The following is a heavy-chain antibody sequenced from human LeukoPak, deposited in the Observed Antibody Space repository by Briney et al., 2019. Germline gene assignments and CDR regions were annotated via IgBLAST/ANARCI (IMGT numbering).Heavy chain of an antibody. V-gene: IGHV3-48*03. D-gene: IGHD3-10*02. CDR1: GSTFSSYE. CDR3: AELGITMIGGV. J-gene: IGHJ6*04. Sequence: PGGSLRLSSAASGSTFSSYEMNWVRQAPGKGLEWVSYISSSGSTIYYADSVKGRFTISRDNAKNSLYLQMNSLRAEDTAVYYCAELGITMIGGVWGKGTTVTISS. CDR2: ISSSGSTI.